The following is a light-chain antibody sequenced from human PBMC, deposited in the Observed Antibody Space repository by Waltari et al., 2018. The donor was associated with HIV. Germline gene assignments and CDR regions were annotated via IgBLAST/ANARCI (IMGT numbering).Light chain of an antibody. CDR2: GNH. Sequence: QSVLTQPPSASGTPGQRVTISCSGSSSNIGTKTVYWYQQLPGSAPKFLMYGNHVRPSGVPYRFSGSRSGTSACLAISGLRSEDEAEYYCAACDDSLNAWVFGGGTKVTVL. CDR3: AACDDSLNAWV. J-gene: IGLJ3*02. V-gene: IGLV1-44*01. CDR1: SSNIGTKT.